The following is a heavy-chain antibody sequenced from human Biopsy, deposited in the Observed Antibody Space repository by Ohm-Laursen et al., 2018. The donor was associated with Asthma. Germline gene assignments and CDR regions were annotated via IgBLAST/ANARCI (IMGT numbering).Heavy chain of an antibody. CDR2: VYWTGST. Sequence: SDTLSLTCSVYGGSISSFNWSWIRQSPEKGLEWMGYVYWTGSTNYNPSLKSRITMSVDTSKNRMFLELTSVTAADTAIYYCVRAVRNEQWLAPFDYWGQGKPVTVSS. CDR3: VRAVRNEQWLAPFDY. CDR1: GGSISSFN. D-gene: IGHD6-19*01. V-gene: IGHV4-59*07. J-gene: IGHJ4*02.